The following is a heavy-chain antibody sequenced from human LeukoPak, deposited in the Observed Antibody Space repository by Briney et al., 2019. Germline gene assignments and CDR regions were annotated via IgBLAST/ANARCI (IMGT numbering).Heavy chain of an antibody. CDR2: ISSSSSPI. V-gene: IGHV3-48*01. CDR3: AELGITMIGGV. CDR1: GFTFSSYS. J-gene: IGHJ6*04. Sequence: GGSLRLSCAASGFTFSSYSMNWVRQAPGKGLEWVSYISSSSSPIYYADSVKGRFTISRDNAKNSLYLQMNSLRTEDTAVYYCAELGITMIGGVWGKGTTVTISS. D-gene: IGHD3-10*02.